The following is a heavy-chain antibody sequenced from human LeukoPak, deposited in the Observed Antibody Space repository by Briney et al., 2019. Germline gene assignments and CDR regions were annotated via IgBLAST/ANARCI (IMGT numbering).Heavy chain of an antibody. CDR3: ARGSSGWYYFDY. V-gene: IGHV3-66*01. D-gene: IGHD6-19*01. CDR2: IYSGGST. J-gene: IGHJ4*02. CDR1: GFTVSSNY. Sequence: AGSLRLSCAASGFTVSSNYMSWVRPAPGKGLEWVSVIYSGGSTYYADSVKGRFTISRDNSKSTLYLQMNSLRAEDTAVYYCARGSSGWYYFDYWGQGALVTVSS.